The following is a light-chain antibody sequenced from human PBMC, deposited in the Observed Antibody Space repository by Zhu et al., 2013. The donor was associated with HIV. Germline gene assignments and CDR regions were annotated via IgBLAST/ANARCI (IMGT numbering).Light chain of an antibody. V-gene: IGKV1-39*01. CDR2: AAT. CDR3: QQSFSSLFT. J-gene: IGKJ2*01. Sequence: DIHMTQSPSSLSASVGDRVTITCRASQYIAAFVNWYQKQPGKAPKLLIYAATTLQRGVSSRFSGGRSETDFTLTITSLQPEDSAIYFCQQSFSSLFTFGQGT. CDR1: QYIAAF.